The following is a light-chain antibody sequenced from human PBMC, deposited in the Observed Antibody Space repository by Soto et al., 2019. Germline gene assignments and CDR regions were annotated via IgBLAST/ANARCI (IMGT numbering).Light chain of an antibody. J-gene: IGKJ4*01. Sequence: EIVMTQSPATLSVSPGESATLSCRASQSVSNNLAWYQQKPGQAPRLLIYGASAMATGIPARFSGSGSGTKFTLSISSLQSEDFAVYYCQQYNNWPLTFGGGTKVEIK. CDR1: QSVSNN. V-gene: IGKV3-15*01. CDR3: QQYNNWPLT. CDR2: GAS.